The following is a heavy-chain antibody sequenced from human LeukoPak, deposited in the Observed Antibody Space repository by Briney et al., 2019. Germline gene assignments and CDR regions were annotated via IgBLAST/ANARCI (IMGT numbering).Heavy chain of an antibody. CDR3: ASGVVVVAATLSYWFDP. CDR2: IYYSGST. Sequence: PSETLSLTCTVSGGSISSGGYHWSWIRQHPGKGLEWIGYIYYSGSTYYDPSLKSRVTISVDTSKNQFSLKLSSVTAADTAVYYCASGVVVVAATLSYWFDPWGQGTLVTVSS. CDR1: GGSISSGGYH. J-gene: IGHJ5*02. D-gene: IGHD2-15*01. V-gene: IGHV4-31*03.